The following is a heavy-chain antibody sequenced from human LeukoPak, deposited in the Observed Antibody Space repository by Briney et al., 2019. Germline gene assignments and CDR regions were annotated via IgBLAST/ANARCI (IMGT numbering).Heavy chain of an antibody. J-gene: IGHJ4*02. Sequence: AGGSLRLSCGGPGFSSRGYKTNGVRQAPGEGLERSSYVSGSGSTIYYADSVKGRFTISRDNAQNSLYLQMNSMRDEDTGVYYCASAPKSRARWLEYWGQGTLVTVSS. CDR3: ASAPKSRARWLEY. CDR2: VSGSGSTI. V-gene: IGHV3-48*03. D-gene: IGHD2-15*01. CDR1: GFSSRGYK.